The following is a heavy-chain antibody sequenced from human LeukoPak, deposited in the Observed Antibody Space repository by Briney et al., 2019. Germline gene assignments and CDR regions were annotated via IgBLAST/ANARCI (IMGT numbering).Heavy chain of an antibody. J-gene: IGHJ6*02. CDR1: GGSFSGYY. CDR3: ARGGAAAFYYYYYYGMDV. CDR2: INHSGST. D-gene: IGHD6-13*01. V-gene: IGHV4-34*01. Sequence: PSETLSLTCAVYGGSFSGYYWSWIRQPPGKGLEWIGEINHSGSTNYNPSLKSRVTISVDTSTNQFSLKLSSVTAADTAVYYCARGGAAAFYYYYYYGMDVWGQGTTVTVSS.